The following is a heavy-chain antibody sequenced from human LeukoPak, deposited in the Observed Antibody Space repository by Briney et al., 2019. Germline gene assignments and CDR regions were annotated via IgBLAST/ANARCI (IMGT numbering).Heavy chain of an antibody. CDR3: ARDPYSGSYGNYYYYFMDV. Sequence: PGGSLRLSCAASGFTFSSYNMNWVRQAPGKGLEWVSSITSGSSYIYYADSVKGRFTISRDNAKNSLYLQMNSLRAEDTAVYYCARDPYSGSYGNYYYYFMDVWGKGTTATISS. CDR2: ITSGSSYI. D-gene: IGHD1-26*01. CDR1: GFTFSSYN. J-gene: IGHJ6*03. V-gene: IGHV3-21*01.